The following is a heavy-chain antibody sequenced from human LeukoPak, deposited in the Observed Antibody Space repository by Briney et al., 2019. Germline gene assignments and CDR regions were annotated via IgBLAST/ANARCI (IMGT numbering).Heavy chain of an antibody. Sequence: GGSLRLSCAASGFTFNNYGMHWVRQAPGKGLEWVAFIRYDGSHKYYADSVKGRFTISRDNSKNTLYLQMNSLRAEDTAVYFCAKDYYDTSGYLPPDYWGQGTLVTVSS. V-gene: IGHV3-30*02. CDR2: IRYDGSHK. D-gene: IGHD3-22*01. CDR1: GFTFNNYG. J-gene: IGHJ4*02. CDR3: AKDYYDTSGYLPPDY.